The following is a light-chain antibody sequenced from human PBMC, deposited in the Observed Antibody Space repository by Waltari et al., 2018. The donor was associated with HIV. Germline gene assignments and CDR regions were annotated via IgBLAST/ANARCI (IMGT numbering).Light chain of an antibody. V-gene: IGLV1-51*01. CDR1: NSNIGNNF. CDR3: GTWDSSLSAVL. J-gene: IGLJ2*01. CDR2: DSN. Sequence: QSVLTQPPSVSAAAGQKVTISCSGSNSNIGNNFVSWYQQLPGTAPKLLIYDSNKRPSGIPDRFSGSKSDTSATLDITGLQTGDEADYYCGTWDSSLSAVLFSGGTKLTVL.